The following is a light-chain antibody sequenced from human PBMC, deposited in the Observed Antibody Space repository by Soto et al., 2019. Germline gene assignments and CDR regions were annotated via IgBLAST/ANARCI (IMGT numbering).Light chain of an antibody. CDR2: AAS. J-gene: IGKJ1*01. CDR1: QSISSY. CDR3: LLSYSTHPT. V-gene: IGKV1-39*01. Sequence: DIQMTQSPSSLSASVGDRVTITCRASQSISSYLNWYQQKPGKDPKLLIYAASSLQSGVPSRFSGSGSGTDFTLTISTLQPEDFATYYCLLSYSTHPTFGQGTKVEIK.